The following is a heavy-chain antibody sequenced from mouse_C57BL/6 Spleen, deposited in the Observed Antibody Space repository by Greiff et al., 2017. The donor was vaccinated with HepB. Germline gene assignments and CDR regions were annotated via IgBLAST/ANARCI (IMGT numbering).Heavy chain of an antibody. CDR3: ARPYGNYNAMDY. CDR2: ISSGGSYT. Sequence: EVQVVESGGDLVKPGGSLKLSCAASGFTFSSYGMSWVRQTPDKRLEWVATISSGGSYTYYPDSVKGRFTISRDNAKNNLYLQMSSLKSEDTAMYYCARPYGNYNAMDYWGQGTSVTVSS. CDR1: GFTFSSYG. D-gene: IGHD2-10*02. J-gene: IGHJ4*01. V-gene: IGHV5-6*01.